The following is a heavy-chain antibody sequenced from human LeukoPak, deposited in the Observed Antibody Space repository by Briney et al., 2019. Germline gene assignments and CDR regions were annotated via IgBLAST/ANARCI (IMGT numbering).Heavy chain of an antibody. Sequence: GGSLRLSCAASGFTFSSYEMNWVRQAPGKGLEWVSYISSSGSTIYYADSVKGRFTISRDNAKNSLYLQMNSLRAEYTAVYYCARDHSMGVNDSSGYYLDYWGQGTLVTVSS. D-gene: IGHD3-22*01. J-gene: IGHJ4*02. V-gene: IGHV3-48*03. CDR2: ISSSGSTI. CDR1: GFTFSSYE. CDR3: ARDHSMGVNDSSGYYLDY.